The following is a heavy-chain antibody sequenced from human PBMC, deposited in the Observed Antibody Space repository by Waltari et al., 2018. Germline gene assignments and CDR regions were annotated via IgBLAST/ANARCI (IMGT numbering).Heavy chain of an antibody. V-gene: IGHV1-2*02. CDR3: ANTVPDSGYGQIRHLFDY. Sequence: QVQLVQSGAEVKKPGASVKVSCKASGYTFTGYYMHWVRQAPGQGLEWMGWINPKSGGTNYAPKSQGRGTMTRDTSISTAYMELRRLRSDDTALYYCANTVPDSGYGQIRHLFDYWGQGTLVTVSS. J-gene: IGHJ4*02. CDR2: INPKSGGT. D-gene: IGHD5-12*01. CDR1: GYTFTGYY.